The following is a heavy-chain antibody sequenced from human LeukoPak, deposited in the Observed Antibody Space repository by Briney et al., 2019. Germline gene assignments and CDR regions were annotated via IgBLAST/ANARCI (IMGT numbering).Heavy chain of an antibody. J-gene: IGHJ4*02. Sequence: SGPTLVNPTQTLTLTCTFSGFSLNTRGVGVGWIRQTPGRALEWLALIYWDDDRRYSPSPKSRLTITKDTSKNQVVLTMTNMDPVDTATYFCAHRKNYYDSSVFDNWGQGTLVTVSS. V-gene: IGHV2-5*02. CDR2: IYWDDDR. D-gene: IGHD3-22*01. CDR3: AHRKNYYDSSVFDN. CDR1: GFSLNTRGVG.